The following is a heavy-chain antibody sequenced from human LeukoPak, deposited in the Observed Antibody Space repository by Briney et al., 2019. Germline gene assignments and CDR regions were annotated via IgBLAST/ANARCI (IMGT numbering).Heavy chain of an antibody. CDR1: GGSINSYY. V-gene: IGHV4-59*01. J-gene: IGHJ6*03. CDR2: IYYSGST. CDR3: ARVRSGYYYYMDV. D-gene: IGHD1-26*01. Sequence: SETLSLTCTVSGGSINSYYWSWIRQPPGKGLEWIGYIYYSGSTNYNPSLKSRVTISVDTSKNQFSLKLSSVTAADTAVYYCARVRSGYYYYMDVWGKGTTVTISS.